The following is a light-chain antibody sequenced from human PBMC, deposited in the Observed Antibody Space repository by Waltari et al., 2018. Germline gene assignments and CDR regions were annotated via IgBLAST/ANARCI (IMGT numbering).Light chain of an antibody. V-gene: IGKV4-1*01. J-gene: IGKJ4*01. CDR3: QQYYTTPYT. CDR1: RNLFYNFNNKNY. CDR2: WAF. Sequence: DIEMTQSPDSLALSLGERATNHYNSRRNLFYNFNNKNYLAWYPQKPGQPPKLLIYWAFTRESGIPDRFSGSGSGTDFTLTINSLQSEDVAIYYCQQYYTTPYTFGGGTKVEIK.